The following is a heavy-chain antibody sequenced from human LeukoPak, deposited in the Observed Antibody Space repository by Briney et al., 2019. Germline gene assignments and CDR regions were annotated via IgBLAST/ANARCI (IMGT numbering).Heavy chain of an antibody. CDR2: INHRGST. D-gene: IGHD3-22*01. J-gene: IGHJ4*02. V-gene: IGHV4-34*01. Sequence: SETLSLTCAVYGGSFSGYYWSWIRQPPGKGLEWIGEINHRGSTNYNPSLKSRVTISVDTPKNQFSLKLSSVTAADTAVYYCARGRYMGYTVVVTIFDYWGQGTLVTVSS. CDR1: GGSFSGYY. CDR3: ARGRYMGYTVVVTIFDY.